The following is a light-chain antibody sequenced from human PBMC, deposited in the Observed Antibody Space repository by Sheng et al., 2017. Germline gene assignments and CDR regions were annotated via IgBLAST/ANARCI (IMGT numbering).Light chain of an antibody. J-gene: IGKJ1*01. Sequence: DIQMTQSPSTLSASVGDRVTITCRASQSISSWLAWFQQKPGKAPNLLIYKASSLESGVPSRFSGSGSGTEFTLTINSLQSEDFATYYCQQYDAYSLTWTFGQRDQGGN. CDR3: QQYDAYSLTWT. CDR2: KAS. CDR1: QSISSW. V-gene: IGKV1-5*03.